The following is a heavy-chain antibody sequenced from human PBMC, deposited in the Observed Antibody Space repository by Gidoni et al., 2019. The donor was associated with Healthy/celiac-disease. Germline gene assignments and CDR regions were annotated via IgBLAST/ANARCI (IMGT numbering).Heavy chain of an antibody. Sequence: QLQLQESGPGLVKPSETLSLPCTVSGGSIRSSSYYWGWIRQPPGKGLEWIGSIYYSGSTYYNPSLKSRVTISVDTSKNQFSLKLSSVTAADTAVYYCASEHCSGGSCYSRPWYFDLWGRGTLVTVSS. CDR3: ASEHCSGGSCYSRPWYFDL. CDR2: IYYSGST. D-gene: IGHD2-15*01. V-gene: IGHV4-39*01. J-gene: IGHJ2*01. CDR1: GGSIRSSSYY.